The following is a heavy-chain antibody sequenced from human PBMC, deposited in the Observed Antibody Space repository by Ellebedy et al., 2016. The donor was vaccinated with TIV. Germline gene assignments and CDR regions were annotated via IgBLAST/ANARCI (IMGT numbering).Heavy chain of an antibody. Sequence: SETLSLXXTVSGDSISSSSDYWVWIRQPPGKGPEWIGTISNRDRTDYNPSLKSRVFILVDASKNQFFLKLPSVTAADTAVYYCATFNQYYTYLGVWGKGTTVIVSS. CDR2: ISNRDRT. V-gene: IGHV4-39*01. CDR1: GDSISSSSDY. J-gene: IGHJ6*03. CDR3: ATFNQYYTYLGV. D-gene: IGHD1-14*01.